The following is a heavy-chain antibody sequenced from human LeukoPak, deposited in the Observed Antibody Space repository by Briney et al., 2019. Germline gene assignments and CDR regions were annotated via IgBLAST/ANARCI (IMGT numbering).Heavy chain of an antibody. CDR1: GFTFSSYA. D-gene: IGHD5-12*01. CDR3: AKDREGLSSGYDLEYFDY. V-gene: IGHV3-23*01. CDR2: ISGSGGST. J-gene: IGHJ4*02. Sequence: GGSLRLSCAASGFTFSSYAMSWVRQAPGKGLEWVSAISGSGGSTYYADSVKGRFTISRDNSKNTLYLQMNSLRAEDTAVYYCAKDREGLSSGYDLEYFDYWGQGTRVTLSS.